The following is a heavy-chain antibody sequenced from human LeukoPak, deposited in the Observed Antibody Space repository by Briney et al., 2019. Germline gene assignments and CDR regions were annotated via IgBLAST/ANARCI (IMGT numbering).Heavy chain of an antibody. D-gene: IGHD3-3*01. V-gene: IGHV4-34*01. CDR1: GGSFSGYY. Sequence: SETLSLTCAVYGGSFSGYYWSWIRQPPGKGPEWMGEINHSGSTNYNPSLKSRVTISVDTSKNQFSLKLSSVTAADTAVYYCARGLISITIFGVVIMGPYFDYWGQGTLVTVSS. J-gene: IGHJ4*02. CDR3: ARGLISITIFGVVIMGPYFDY. CDR2: INHSGST.